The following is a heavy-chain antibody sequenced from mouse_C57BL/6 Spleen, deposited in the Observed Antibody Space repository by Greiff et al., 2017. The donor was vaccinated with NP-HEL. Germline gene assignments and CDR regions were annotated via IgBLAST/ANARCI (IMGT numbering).Heavy chain of an antibody. V-gene: IGHV1-22*01. Sequence: EVQLQESGPELVKPGASVKMSCKASGYTFTDYNMHWVKQSHGKSLEWIGYINPNNGGTSYNQKFKGKATLTVNKSSSTAYMELRSLTSEDSAVYYCARGEVYAYYFDYWGQGTTLTVSS. CDR2: INPNNGGT. D-gene: IGHD1-3*01. CDR1: GYTFTDYN. J-gene: IGHJ2*01. CDR3: ARGEVYAYYFDY.